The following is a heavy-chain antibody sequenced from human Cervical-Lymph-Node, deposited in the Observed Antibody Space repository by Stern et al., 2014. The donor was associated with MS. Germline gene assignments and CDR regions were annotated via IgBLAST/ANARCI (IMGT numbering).Heavy chain of an antibody. V-gene: IGHV1-69*01. J-gene: IGHJ5*02. D-gene: IGHD6-19*01. Sequence: VQLVQSGAEVKKPGSSAKVSCKASGGTFSSYAISWVRQAPGHGLEWMGGIMPIFGPANYAQKFQGRVTIAADESTSTAYMELSSLRSEDTAVYYCARNDPGIAVSWGQGTLVTVSS. CDR2: IMPIFGPA. CDR1: GGTFSSYA. CDR3: ARNDPGIAVS.